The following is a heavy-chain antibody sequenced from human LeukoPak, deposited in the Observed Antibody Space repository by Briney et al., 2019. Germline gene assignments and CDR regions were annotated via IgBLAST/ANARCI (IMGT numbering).Heavy chain of an antibody. Sequence: GGSLRLSCAAAGLSFSSYEMYWVRQAPGKGLEWVSYISGDSTTIYYADSVKGRFTISRDNAKNSLYLRMDSLRAEDTAIYYCVPPAAGLRRTISTEYFQHWGPGTLVTVSS. CDR3: VPPAAGLRRTISTEYFQH. J-gene: IGHJ1*01. CDR1: GLSFSSYE. V-gene: IGHV3-48*03. CDR2: ISGDSTTI. D-gene: IGHD6-13*01.